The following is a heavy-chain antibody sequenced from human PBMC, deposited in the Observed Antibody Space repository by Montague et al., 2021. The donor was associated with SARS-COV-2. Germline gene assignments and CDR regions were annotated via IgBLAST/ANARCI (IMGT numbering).Heavy chain of an antibody. CDR2: IDWDDDK. V-gene: IGHV2-70*11. CDR1: GFSLSTSGMC. CDR3: ARRTYDILTGYDYGMDV. J-gene: IGHJ6*02. D-gene: IGHD3-9*01. Sequence: PALVKPTQTLTLTCTFSGFSLSTSGMCVSWIRQPPGKALEWLARIDWDDDKYYGTSLKTRLTISKDTSKNQVVLTMINVDPVDTATYYCARRTYDILTGYDYGMDVWGQGTTVTVSS.